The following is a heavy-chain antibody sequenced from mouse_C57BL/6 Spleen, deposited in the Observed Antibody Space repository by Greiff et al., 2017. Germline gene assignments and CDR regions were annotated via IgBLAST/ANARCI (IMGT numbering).Heavy chain of an antibody. V-gene: IGHV1-82*01. CDR1: GYAFSSSW. CDR3: ARSKGLYGSSYEGYFDV. J-gene: IGHJ1*03. CDR2: IYPGDGDT. D-gene: IGHD1-1*01. Sequence: VQLQQSGPELVKPGASVKISCKASGYAFSSSWMNWVKQRPGKGLEWIGRIYPGDGDTNYNGKFKGKATLTADKSSSTAYMQLSSLPSEDSAVYFCARSKGLYGSSYEGYFDVWGTGTTVTVSS.